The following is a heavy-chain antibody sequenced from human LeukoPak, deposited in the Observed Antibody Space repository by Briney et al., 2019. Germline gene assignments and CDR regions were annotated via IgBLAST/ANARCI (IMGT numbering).Heavy chain of an antibody. CDR3: ARDMGRGVIIYDY. J-gene: IGHJ4*02. Sequence: GGSLRLSCAASGFTFSDYYMSWIRQAPGKGLEWVSYTSSSSSYTNYADSVKGRFTISRDNAKNSLYLQMNSLRAEDTDVYYCARDMGRGVIIYDYWGQGTLVTVSS. CDR1: GFTFSDYY. V-gene: IGHV3-11*06. CDR2: TSSSSSYT. D-gene: IGHD3-10*01.